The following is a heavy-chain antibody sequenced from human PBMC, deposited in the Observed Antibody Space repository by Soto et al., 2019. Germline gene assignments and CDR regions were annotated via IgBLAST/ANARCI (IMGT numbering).Heavy chain of an antibody. D-gene: IGHD1-1*01. CDR3: ARGKGMEENYYYYGMDT. V-gene: IGHV1-3*01. Sequence: XSVKVSCKASVYSFSTYAIHWVRQAPGQSLEWMGWLNGGTGQTRYSQRFQDRVTITRDTSASTAYMEVSSLRPEDTAVYYCARGKGMEENYYYYGMDTWGQGTTVTVSS. CDR2: LNGGTGQT. CDR1: VYSFSTYA. J-gene: IGHJ6*02.